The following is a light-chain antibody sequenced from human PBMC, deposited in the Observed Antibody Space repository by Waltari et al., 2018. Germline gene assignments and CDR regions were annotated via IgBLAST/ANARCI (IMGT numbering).Light chain of an antibody. CDR2: YVS. J-gene: IGLJ3*02. Sequence: QSALTQPRSVSGPPGQSVTISCTGTSSDVGGYDFLSWYQQHPGKAPKLIMYYVSQWPAGVPYRFAGSKSGNTASLTITGLQAEDEAEYCCCSHAGSDTFWVFGGGTKVTVL. CDR1: SSDVGGYDF. V-gene: IGLV2-11*01. CDR3: CSHAGSDTFWV.